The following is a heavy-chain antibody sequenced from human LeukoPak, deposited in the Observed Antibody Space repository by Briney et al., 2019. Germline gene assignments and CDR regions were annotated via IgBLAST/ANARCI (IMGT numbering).Heavy chain of an antibody. D-gene: IGHD6-6*01. CDR3: ARGLSIAARHFDY. Sequence: SVKVSCKASGYTFTGYYMHWVRQAPGQGLEWMGRIIPILGIANYAQKFQGRVTITADKSTSTAYMELSSLRSEDTAVYYCARGLSIAARHFDYWGQGTLVTVSS. V-gene: IGHV1-69*02. CDR1: GYTFTGYY. J-gene: IGHJ4*02. CDR2: IIPILGIA.